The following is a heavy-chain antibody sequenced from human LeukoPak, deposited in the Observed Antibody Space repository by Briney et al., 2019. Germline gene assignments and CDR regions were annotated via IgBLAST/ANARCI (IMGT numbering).Heavy chain of an antibody. V-gene: IGHV4-61*02. Sequence: SETLSLTCTVSGGSINSDSYHWSWIRQPAGKGLEWIGRIYTSGSINYNPSLNSRATTSVDTSKNQFSLNLSSVTAADTAVYYCARDRGYCSGGSCYYYMDVWGKGTTVTISS. J-gene: IGHJ6*03. CDR1: GGSINSDSYH. CDR2: IYTSGSI. D-gene: IGHD2-15*01. CDR3: ARDRGYCSGGSCYYYMDV.